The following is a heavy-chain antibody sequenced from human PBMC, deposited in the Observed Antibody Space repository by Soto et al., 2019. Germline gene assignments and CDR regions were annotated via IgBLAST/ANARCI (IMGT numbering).Heavy chain of an antibody. CDR2: INPNSGGT. D-gene: IGHD5-12*01. J-gene: IGHJ4*02. V-gene: IGHV1-2*04. CDR3: ARERYSGYSYFDY. Sequence: GASVKVSCKASGYTFTGYYMHWVRQAPGQGLEWMGWINPNSGGTNYAQKFQGWVTMTRDTSISTAYMELSRLRSDDTAVYYCARERYSGYSYFDYWGQGTLVTVSS. CDR1: GYTFTGYY.